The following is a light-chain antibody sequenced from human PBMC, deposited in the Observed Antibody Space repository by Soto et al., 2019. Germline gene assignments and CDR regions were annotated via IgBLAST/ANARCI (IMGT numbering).Light chain of an antibody. V-gene: IGKV1-5*01. CDR2: EAS. CDR3: QQYNYEWT. J-gene: IGKJ1*01. CDR1: QSISRG. Sequence: DIQMTQSPSTLSASVGDRVTITCRASQSISRGLAWYQQKPGKAPKLLIHEASILQGGVSSRFSGSGSGTEFTLTISNLQPDDFATYYCQQYNYEWTFGQGTKVDIK.